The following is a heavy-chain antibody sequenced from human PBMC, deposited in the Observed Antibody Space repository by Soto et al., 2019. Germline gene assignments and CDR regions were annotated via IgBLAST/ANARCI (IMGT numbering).Heavy chain of an antibody. CDR1: GFTFDDYA. Sequence: SLRLPCAASGFTFDDYAMHWVRQAPGKGLEVVSGISWNSGSIGYAVSQKGRFTISRDNAKHSLYLQMNSLRAEYTGLYCCAKDIGLVGDTRSDYWGQGTLVTVSS. V-gene: IGHV3-9*01. CDR2: ISWNSGSI. D-gene: IGHD4-17*01. J-gene: IGHJ4*02. CDR3: AKDIGLVGDTRSDY.